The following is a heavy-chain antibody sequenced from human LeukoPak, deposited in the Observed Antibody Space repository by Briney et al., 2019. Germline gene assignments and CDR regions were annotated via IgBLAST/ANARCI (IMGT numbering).Heavy chain of an antibody. CDR2: INHSGST. V-gene: IGHV4-34*01. J-gene: IGHJ4*02. CDR3: ARQGIALTFDY. D-gene: IGHD6-13*01. Sequence: SETLSLTCAVYGGSFSGYYWSWIRQPLGKGLEWIGEINHSGSTNYNPSLKSRVTISVDTSKNQFSLKLSSVAAADTAVYYCARQGIALTFDYWGQGTLVTVSS. CDR1: GGSFSGYY.